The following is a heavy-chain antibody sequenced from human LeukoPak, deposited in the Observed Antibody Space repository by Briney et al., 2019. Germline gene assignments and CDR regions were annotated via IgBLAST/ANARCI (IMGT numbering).Heavy chain of an antibody. D-gene: IGHD1-26*01. CDR2: IYWADDK. J-gene: IGHJ4*02. CDR3: AHNQRGTSFDY. Sequence: SGPTLVKPTQTLTLTCTFSGFSLSTSGVGVGWIRQPPGKALEWLALIYWADDKRYSPSLKSRLTITKDTSKNQVVLTMANMDPVDTATYYCAHNQRGTSFDYWGQGTLVTVSS. CDR1: GFSLSTSGVG. V-gene: IGHV2-5*02.